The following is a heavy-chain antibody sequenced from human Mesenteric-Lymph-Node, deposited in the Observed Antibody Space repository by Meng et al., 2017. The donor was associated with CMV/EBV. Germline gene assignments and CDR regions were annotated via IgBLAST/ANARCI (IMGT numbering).Heavy chain of an antibody. V-gene: IGHV3-66*01. CDR1: GFTFSSSA. J-gene: IGHJ4*02. CDR2: LYSDGGT. D-gene: IGHD1-1*01. CDR3: ARAHWSAGLLAS. Sequence: SCAASGFTFSSSAMSWVRQAPGKGLECVSVLYSDGGTYYADSVKGRFTISRDNSKNTLYLQMNSLRVGDTAVYFCARAHWSAGLLASWGQGTLVTVSS.